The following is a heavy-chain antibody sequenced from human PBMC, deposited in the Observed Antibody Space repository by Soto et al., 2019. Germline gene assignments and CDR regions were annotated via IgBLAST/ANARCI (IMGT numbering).Heavy chain of an antibody. Sequence: GGSLRLSCSVSGFTFSTYSMAWIRQAPGKGLEWLSCISSSSSVIYYADSVKGRITVSRDNGKNALILQMHSLRADDTAVYYCARYLIIPRAFDIWGQGTAVTVSS. CDR1: GFTFSTYS. J-gene: IGHJ3*02. V-gene: IGHV3-48*04. D-gene: IGHD2-21*01. CDR3: ARYLIIPRAFDI. CDR2: ISSSSSVI.